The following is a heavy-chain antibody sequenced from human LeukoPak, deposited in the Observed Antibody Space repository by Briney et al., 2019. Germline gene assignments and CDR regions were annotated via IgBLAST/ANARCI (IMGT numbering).Heavy chain of an antibody. CDR2: INSNSGGT. Sequence: ASVKVSCKASGYTFTDYYMHWVRQAPGQVLEWMGWINSNSGGTNYAQKFQGRVTMTRDTSITTAYMELSSLRSDDTAVYSCARVLVPAGGGVVDYWGQGTLVTVSS. CDR1: GYTFTDYY. D-gene: IGHD3-16*01. V-gene: IGHV1-2*02. CDR3: ARVLVPAGGGVVDY. J-gene: IGHJ4*02.